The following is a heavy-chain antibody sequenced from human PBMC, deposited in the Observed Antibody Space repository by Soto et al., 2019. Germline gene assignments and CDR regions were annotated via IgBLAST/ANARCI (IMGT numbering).Heavy chain of an antibody. CDR2: ISAYNGNT. CDR3: ATDGYDS. J-gene: IGHJ5*02. V-gene: IGHV1-18*01. CDR1: GYTFTSYG. D-gene: IGHD5-12*01. Sequence: ASVKVSCKASGYTFTSYGISWVRQAPGQGLEWMGWISAYNGNTNYAQKFQGRVTMTEDTSTDTAYMELSSLRSEDTAVYYCATDGYDSWGQGTLVTVSS.